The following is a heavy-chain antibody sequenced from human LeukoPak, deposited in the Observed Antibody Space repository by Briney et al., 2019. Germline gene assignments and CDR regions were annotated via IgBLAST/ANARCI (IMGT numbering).Heavy chain of an antibody. Sequence: GGPLRLTCAASGVTFSSYCMHWVRQPPGKGLEWVAVIWYDGSTNYYADSVTGRFTISRANSKYTLYLQLTSMRAEDTAVYYCAKDLQWLSTEGYFDYWGQGTLVTVSS. CDR2: IWYDGSTN. CDR1: GVTFSSYC. V-gene: IGHV3-33*06. J-gene: IGHJ4*02. CDR3: AKDLQWLSTEGYFDY. D-gene: IGHD3-22*01.